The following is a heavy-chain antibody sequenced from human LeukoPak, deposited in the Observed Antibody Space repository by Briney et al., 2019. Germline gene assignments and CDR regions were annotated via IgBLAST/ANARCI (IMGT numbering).Heavy chain of an antibody. Sequence: TLSLTCVVSGGSISSGGYSWSWIRQPPGKGLEWIGYIYYTGSTYYNPSLKSRVTVSVDTSKNQFSLKLSSVTAADTAVYYCARVNWGWYAFDIWGQGTMVTVSS. CDR1: GGSISSGGYS. D-gene: IGHD7-27*01. CDR3: ARVNWGWYAFDI. V-gene: IGHV4-30-4*07. J-gene: IGHJ3*02. CDR2: IYYTGST.